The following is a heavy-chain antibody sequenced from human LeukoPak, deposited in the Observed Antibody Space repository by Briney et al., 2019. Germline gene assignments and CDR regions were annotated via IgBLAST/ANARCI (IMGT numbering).Heavy chain of an antibody. J-gene: IGHJ4*02. CDR2: IFYSGST. CDR1: GGSISSYY. D-gene: IGHD6-13*01. V-gene: IGHV4-59*01. CDR3: ASQLRSSGYPLDY. Sequence: SETLSLTCTVSGGSISSYYLSWIRQPPGKGPEWIGYIFYSGSTNYNPSLKSRVTISVDTSKNQFSLKLSSVTAADTAVYYCASQLRSSGYPLDYWGQGTLVTVSS.